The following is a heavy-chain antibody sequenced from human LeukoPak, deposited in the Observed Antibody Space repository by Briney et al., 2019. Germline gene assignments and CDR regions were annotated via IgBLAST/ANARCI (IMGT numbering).Heavy chain of an antibody. CDR1: GGSISSYY. CDR3: AREQNYMVRGVNDAFDI. Sequence: SETLSLTCTVSGGSISSYYWSWIRQPAGKGLEWIGRIYTSGSTNYNPSLKSRVTISVDKSKNQFSLKLSSVTAADTAVYYCAREQNYMVRGVNDAFDIWGQRTMVTVSS. D-gene: IGHD3-10*01. CDR2: IYTSGST. J-gene: IGHJ3*02. V-gene: IGHV4-4*07.